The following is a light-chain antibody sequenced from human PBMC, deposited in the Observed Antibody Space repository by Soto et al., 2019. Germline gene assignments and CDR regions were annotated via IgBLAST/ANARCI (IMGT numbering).Light chain of an antibody. V-gene: IGKV1-5*03. CDR1: QRISSW. CDR3: QHYESHWT. J-gene: IGKJ1*01. Sequence: DIEMTQSPATLSASVGERVTISCRASQRISSWLAWYQQKPGKAPNLLIYKASTLESGVPSWSSGRGSGTEFTLIISILQQDVVANYYCQHYESHWTFGQGTKVDIK. CDR2: KAS.